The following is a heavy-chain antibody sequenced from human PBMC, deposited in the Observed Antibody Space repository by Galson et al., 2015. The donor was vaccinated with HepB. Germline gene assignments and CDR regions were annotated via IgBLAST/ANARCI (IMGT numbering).Heavy chain of an antibody. V-gene: IGHV3-73*01. CDR1: GFTFSGSA. CDR2: IRSKAYNYAT. CDR3: ARLGDLSGYSSR. Sequence: SLRLSCAASGFTFSGSAIHWVRQASGKGPEWVGRIRSKAYNYATSCVASLKVRFIIARDDSKNTAYLHMISLKIEDTAGYYCARLGDLSGYSSRWGQGTRVTVSS. J-gene: IGHJ4*02. D-gene: IGHD6-13*01.